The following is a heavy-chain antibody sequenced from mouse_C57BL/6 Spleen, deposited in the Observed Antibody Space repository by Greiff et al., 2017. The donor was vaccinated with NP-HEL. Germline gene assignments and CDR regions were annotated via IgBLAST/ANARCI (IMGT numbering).Heavy chain of an antibody. CDR2: IYPGDGDT. J-gene: IGHJ2*01. D-gene: IGHD2-1*01. CDR3: ARRATVTWDY. CDR1: GYAFSSYW. V-gene: IGHV1-80*01. Sequence: QVQLQQSGAELVKPGASVKISCKASGYAFSSYWMNWVTQRPGKGLEWIGQIYPGDGDTNYNGKFKGKATLTADKSSSTAYMQLSSLTSEDSAVYFCARRATVTWDYWGQGTTLTVSS.